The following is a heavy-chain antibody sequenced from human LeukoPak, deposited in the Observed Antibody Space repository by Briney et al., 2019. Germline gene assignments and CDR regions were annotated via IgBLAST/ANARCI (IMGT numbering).Heavy chain of an antibody. D-gene: IGHD3-22*01. J-gene: IGHJ4*02. CDR2: ISAYNGNT. V-gene: IGHV1-18*01. Sequence: GASVKVSCKASGYTFTSYGISWVRQAPGQGLEWMGWISAYNGNTNYAQKLQGRVTITADKSTSAAYMELSSLRSEDTAVYYCARVSKAYYYDSSGYLEYYFDYWGQGTLVTVSS. CDR3: ARVSKAYYYDSSGYLEYYFDY. CDR1: GYTFTSYG.